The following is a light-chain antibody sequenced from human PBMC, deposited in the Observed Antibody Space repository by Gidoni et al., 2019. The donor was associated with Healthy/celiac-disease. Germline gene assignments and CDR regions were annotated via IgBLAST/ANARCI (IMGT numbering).Light chain of an antibody. J-gene: IGKJ2*01. CDR2: SAS. CDR1: QSISSY. V-gene: IGKV1-39*01. Sequence: DIQMTQSPSSLSASVGDRVTITCRASQSISSYLNLYQQKPGKAPKLLIYSASSLQSGVPSRFSGSGSGTDFTLTISSLQPEDFATYYCQQSYSTPYTFXQXTKLXIK. CDR3: QQSYSTPYT.